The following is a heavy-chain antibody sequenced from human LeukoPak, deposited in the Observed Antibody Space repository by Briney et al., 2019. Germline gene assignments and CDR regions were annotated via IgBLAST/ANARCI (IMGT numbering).Heavy chain of an antibody. D-gene: IGHD2-2*01. CDR1: GGSISSYY. CDR3: ARGIASSRVPAAMGY. CDR2: IYTSGST. Sequence: SETLSLTCTVSGGSISSYYWSWIRQPAGKGLEWIGRIYTSGSTNYNPSLESRVTLSVDTSRNQFSLKLSPVTAADTAVYYCARGIASSRVPAAMGYWGQGTLVTVSS. J-gene: IGHJ4*02. V-gene: IGHV4-4*07.